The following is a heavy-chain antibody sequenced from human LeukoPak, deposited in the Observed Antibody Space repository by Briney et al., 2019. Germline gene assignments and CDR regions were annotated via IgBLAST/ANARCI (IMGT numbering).Heavy chain of an antibody. CDR3: AKEPIAVAAMGDY. CDR1: GFTFSSYA. V-gene: IGHV3-30-3*01. J-gene: IGHJ4*02. Sequence: GGSLRLSCAASGFTFSSYAMHWVRQAPGKGLEWVAVISYDGSNKYYADSVKGRFTISRDNSKNTLYLQMNSLRAEDTAVYYCAKEPIAVAAMGDYWGQGTLVTVSS. CDR2: ISYDGSNK. D-gene: IGHD6-19*01.